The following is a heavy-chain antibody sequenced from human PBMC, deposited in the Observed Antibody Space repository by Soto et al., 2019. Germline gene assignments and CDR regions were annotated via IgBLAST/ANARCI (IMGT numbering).Heavy chain of an antibody. CDR3: ARASRTTVVTENPFDY. CDR2: INPSGGST. D-gene: IGHD4-17*01. Sequence: GASVKVSCKASGYTFTSYYMHWVRQAPGQGLEWMGIINPSGGSTSYAQKFQGRVTMTRDTPTSTVYMELSSLRSEDTAVYYCARASRTTVVTENPFDYWGQGTLVTVSS. CDR1: GYTFTSYY. V-gene: IGHV1-46*01. J-gene: IGHJ4*02.